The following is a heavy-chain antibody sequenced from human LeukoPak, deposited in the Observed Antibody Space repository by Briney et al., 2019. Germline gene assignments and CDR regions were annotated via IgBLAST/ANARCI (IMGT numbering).Heavy chain of an antibody. J-gene: IGHJ6*03. CDR3: ARSTENYYYMDV. D-gene: IGHD1-14*01. V-gene: IGHV3-33*01. Sequence: PGGSLRLSCAASGFTFSSYGMHWVRQAPGKGLEWVAVIWYDGSNKYYADSVKGRFTISRDNSKNTLYLQMNSLRAEDTAVYYCARSTENYYYMDVWGKGTTVTVSS. CDR1: GFTFSSYG. CDR2: IWYDGSNK.